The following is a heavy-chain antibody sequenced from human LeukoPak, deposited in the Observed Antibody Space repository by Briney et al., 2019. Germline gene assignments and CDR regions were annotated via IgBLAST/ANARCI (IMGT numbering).Heavy chain of an antibody. Sequence: SGPTLVNPTQTLKLTCTFSEFSLSTSGLGVGWIRQPPGKALEWLALIYWDDDKRYSPSLMSRLTITKDTSKNQVVLTMTNMDPVDTATYYCAHRPTGDGEFDYWGQGILVTVSS. CDR1: EFSLSTSGLG. V-gene: IGHV2-5*02. D-gene: IGHD7-27*01. CDR3: AHRPTGDGEFDY. CDR2: IYWDDDK. J-gene: IGHJ4*02.